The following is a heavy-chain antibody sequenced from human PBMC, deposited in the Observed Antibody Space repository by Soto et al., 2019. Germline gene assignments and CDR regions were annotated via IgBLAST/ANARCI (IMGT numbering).Heavy chain of an antibody. CDR1: GYSFTSYW. Sequence: GESLKISCKGSGYSFTSYWIGWVRQMPGKGLEWMGLIYPGDSDTRYSPSFQGQVTISADKSISTAYLQWSSLKASDTAMYYCAIQKSLHYDILTGNWLVPWGQGPLVTVSS. D-gene: IGHD3-9*01. CDR2: IYPGDSDT. V-gene: IGHV5-51*01. J-gene: IGHJ5*02. CDR3: AIQKSLHYDILTGNWLVP.